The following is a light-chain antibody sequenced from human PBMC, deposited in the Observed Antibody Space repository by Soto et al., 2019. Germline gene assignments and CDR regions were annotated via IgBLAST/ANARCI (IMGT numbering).Light chain of an antibody. J-gene: IGKJ5*01. CDR2: GSS. Sequence: EIVLTQSPAPLSVSPGEIATLSCRATETVSPNLAWFQRKAGQPPRLLIYGSSTRATGVPDRFSGSGSGTEFALIISSLQSEDVAVYYCQQYSNWPPAITVGQGTRLAIK. CDR3: QQYSNWPPAIT. CDR1: ETVSPN. V-gene: IGKV3-15*01.